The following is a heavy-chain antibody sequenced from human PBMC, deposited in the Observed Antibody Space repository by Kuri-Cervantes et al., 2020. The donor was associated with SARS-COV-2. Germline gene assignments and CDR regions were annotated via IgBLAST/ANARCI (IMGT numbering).Heavy chain of an antibody. D-gene: IGHD2-8*01. CDR2: ISYDGNNK. J-gene: IGHJ4*02. CDR1: GFDFSRSA. V-gene: IGHV3-30-3*01. Sequence: GGSLRLSCAASGFDFSRSAMHWVRQAPGKGLEWVAVISYDGNNKNCTASGKGRFTISRDNSRNTLYLQMRRLRTEDTAFYYCAKDRVGVLDSWGQGTLVTVSS. CDR3: AKDRVGVLDS.